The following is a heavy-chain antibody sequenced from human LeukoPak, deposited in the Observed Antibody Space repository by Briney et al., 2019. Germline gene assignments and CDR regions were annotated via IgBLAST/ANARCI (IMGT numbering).Heavy chain of an antibody. V-gene: IGHV3-30*18. Sequence: PGGSPRLSCAASGFTFSSYGMHWVRQAPGKGLEWVAVISYDGSNKYHADSVKGRFTISRDNSKNTLYLQMNSLRAEDTAVYYCAKGSFVITMVRGVISNGMDVWGQGTTVTVSS. D-gene: IGHD3-10*01. J-gene: IGHJ6*02. CDR1: GFTFSSYG. CDR3: AKGSFVITMVRGVISNGMDV. CDR2: ISYDGSNK.